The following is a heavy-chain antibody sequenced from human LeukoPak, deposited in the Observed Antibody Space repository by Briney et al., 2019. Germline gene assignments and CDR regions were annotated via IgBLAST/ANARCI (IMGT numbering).Heavy chain of an antibody. CDR1: GYTFTSYD. CDR3: ASFVVVPAADYFDY. Sequence: ASVKVSCKASGYTFTSYDINWVRQATGQGLEWMGWMNPNSGNTGYAQKFQGRVTMTRNTSISTAYMELSRLRSDDTAVYYCASFVVVPAADYFDYWGQGTLVTVSS. CDR2: MNPNSGNT. J-gene: IGHJ4*02. D-gene: IGHD2-2*01. V-gene: IGHV1-8*01.